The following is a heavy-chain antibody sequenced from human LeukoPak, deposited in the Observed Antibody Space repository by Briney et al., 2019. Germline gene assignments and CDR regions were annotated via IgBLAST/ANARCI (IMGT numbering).Heavy chain of an antibody. CDR2: INSDGSST. D-gene: IGHD3-3*01. CDR1: GFTFCSYW. CDR3: ARASFWSGIDY. V-gene: IGHV3-74*01. Sequence: TGGSLRLSCAASGFTFCSYWMHWVRQAPGKGLVWVSRINSDGSSTSYADSVKGRFTISRDNAKNTLYLQMNSLRAEDTAVYYCARASFWSGIDYWGQGTLVTVSS. J-gene: IGHJ4*02.